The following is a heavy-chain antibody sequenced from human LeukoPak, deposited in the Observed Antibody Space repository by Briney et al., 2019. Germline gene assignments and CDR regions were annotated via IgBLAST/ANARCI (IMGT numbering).Heavy chain of an antibody. Sequence: GGSLRLSCAASGFTFSSYAMSWVRQAPGKGLEWVSAISGSGGSTYYADSVKGRFTISRDNSKNTLYLQMNSLRAEDTAVYYCAKESSRRTMIVAVNRHYFDYWGQGTLVTVSS. J-gene: IGHJ4*02. CDR3: AKESSRRTMIVAVNRHYFDY. V-gene: IGHV3-23*01. D-gene: IGHD3-22*01. CDR2: ISGSGGST. CDR1: GFTFSSYA.